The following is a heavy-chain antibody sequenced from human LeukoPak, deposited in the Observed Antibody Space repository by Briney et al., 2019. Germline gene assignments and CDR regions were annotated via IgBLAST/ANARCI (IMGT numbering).Heavy chain of an antibody. D-gene: IGHD3-22*01. J-gene: IGHJ4*02. CDR1: GGSISSYY. V-gene: IGHV4-59*08. CDR2: IYYSGST. CDR3: ARQGSSSGYPLGY. Sequence: SETLSLTCTVSGGSISSYYWSWIRQPPGKGLEWIGYIYYSGSTNYNPSLKSRVTISVDTSKNQFSLKLSSVTAADTAVYYCARQGSSSGYPLGYWGQGTLVTASS.